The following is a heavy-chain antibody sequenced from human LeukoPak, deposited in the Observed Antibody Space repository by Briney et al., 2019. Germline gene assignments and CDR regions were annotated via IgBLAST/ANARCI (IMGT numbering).Heavy chain of an antibody. CDR2: ISAYNGNT. Sequence: GASVKVSCKASGYTFTSYGISWVRQAPGQGLEWMGWISAYNGNTNYAQKLQGRVTMTTDTSTSTAYMELRSLRSDDTAVYYCARDPYPHDYGAVGDWFDPWGQGTLVTVSS. CDR1: GYTFTSYG. D-gene: IGHD4-17*01. CDR3: ARDPYPHDYGAVGDWFDP. J-gene: IGHJ5*02. V-gene: IGHV1-18*01.